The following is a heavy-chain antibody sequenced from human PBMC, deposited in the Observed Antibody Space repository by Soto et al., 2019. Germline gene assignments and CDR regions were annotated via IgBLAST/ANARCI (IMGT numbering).Heavy chain of an antibody. CDR1: GGSFSGYY. D-gene: IGHD3-3*01. CDR2: INHSGST. Sequence: PSETPSLTCAVYGGSFSGYYWSWIRQPPGKGLEWIGEINHSGSTNYNPSLKSRVTISVDTSKNQFSLKLSSVTAADTAVYYCARTRQDFWSGYYLPYYYYGMDVWGQGTTVTVSS. CDR3: ARTRQDFWSGYYLPYYYYGMDV. J-gene: IGHJ6*02. V-gene: IGHV4-34*01.